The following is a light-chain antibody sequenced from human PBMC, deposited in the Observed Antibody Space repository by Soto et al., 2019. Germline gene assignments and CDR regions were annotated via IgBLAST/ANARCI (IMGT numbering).Light chain of an antibody. J-gene: IGKJ1*01. V-gene: IGKV3-11*01. CDR3: HQRKSWPRT. CDR2: DTS. Sequence: IVLPPSPDTLSSSPFSISTLSGLASQTVSNKLAWYQHKPGQAPRLLIYDTSNRATGIPARFSGSGSGTDFTLTISRLEPEDFAVYYCHQRKSWPRTFGQGTTVDIK. CDR1: QTVSNK.